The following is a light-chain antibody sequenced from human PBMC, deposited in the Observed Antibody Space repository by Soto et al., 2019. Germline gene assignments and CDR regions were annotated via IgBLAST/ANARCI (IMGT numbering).Light chain of an antibody. CDR2: GAS. Sequence: ENVLTQSPGTLSLSTGERATLSCRASQSVSSSYLTWYQQKPGQAPRLLIYGASSRATDIPDRFSGSGSGTDVTLTISRLEPEDFAVYYCQQYDSSPVTFGQGTKLEIK. J-gene: IGKJ2*01. CDR3: QQYDSSPVT. CDR1: QSVSSSY. V-gene: IGKV3-20*01.